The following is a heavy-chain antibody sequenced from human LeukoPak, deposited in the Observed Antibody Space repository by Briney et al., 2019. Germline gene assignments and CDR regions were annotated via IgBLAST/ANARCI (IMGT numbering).Heavy chain of an antibody. V-gene: IGHV3-30-3*01. J-gene: IGHJ4*02. CDR1: GFTFSSYA. CDR2: ISYDGSNK. Sequence: GRSLRLSCAASGFTFSSYAMHWVRQAPGKGLEWVAVISYDGSNKYYADSVKGRFTISRDNSKNTLYLQMNSLRAEDTAVNYCARDLSWYFDYWGQGTLVTVSS. CDR3: ARDLSWYFDY. D-gene: IGHD3-16*02.